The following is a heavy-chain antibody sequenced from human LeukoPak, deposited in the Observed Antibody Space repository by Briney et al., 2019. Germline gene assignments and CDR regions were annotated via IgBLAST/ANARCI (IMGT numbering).Heavy chain of an antibody. D-gene: IGHD2-2*01. CDR3: ARGGSGYCSSTSCSAIYYYYGMDV. CDR2: IYYSGST. J-gene: IGHJ6*02. CDR1: GGSISSSSYS. Sequence: SETLSLTCTVSGGSISSSSYSWGWIRQPPGKGLEWIGSIYYSGSTYYNPSLKSRVTISVDTSKNQFSLKLSSVTAADTAVYYCARGGSGYCSSTSCSAIYYYYGMDVWGQGTLVTVSS. V-gene: IGHV4-39*01.